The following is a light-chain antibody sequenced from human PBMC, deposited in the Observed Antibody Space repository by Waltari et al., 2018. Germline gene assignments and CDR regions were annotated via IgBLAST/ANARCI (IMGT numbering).Light chain of an antibody. J-gene: IGKJ1*01. CDR1: QSVGSN. CDR2: HAS. V-gene: IGKV3-15*01. Sequence: EIVMTQSPATLSVSPGGRATLSCRASQSVGSNLAWYQQKPGQAPRLLIYHASIRATGIPAKFSGSGSGTEFTLTISSLQSEDFAVYYCQQYGDWVTFGQGTKVEVK. CDR3: QQYGDWVT.